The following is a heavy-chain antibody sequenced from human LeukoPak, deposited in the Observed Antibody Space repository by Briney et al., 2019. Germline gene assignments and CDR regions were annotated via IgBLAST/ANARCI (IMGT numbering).Heavy chain of an antibody. CDR3: ARYLGYSNYFDY. J-gene: IGHJ4*02. CDR1: GFTFNSYV. V-gene: IGHV3-23*01. D-gene: IGHD3-22*01. CDR2: IRGAGNST. Sequence: GGTLRLSCAASGFTFNSYVMSWVRQAPGMGLEGVSGIRGAGNSTYYADSVKGRVTISRDNSNNTLYLQMNSLRAEDTAVYYCARYLGYSNYFDYWGQGTLVTVSS.